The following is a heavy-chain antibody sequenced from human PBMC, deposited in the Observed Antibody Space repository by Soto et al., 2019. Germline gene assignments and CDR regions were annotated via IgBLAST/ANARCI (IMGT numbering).Heavy chain of an antibody. CDR3: ARDLGWAFDC. J-gene: IGHJ4*02. CDR2: IGGGGRLI. D-gene: IGHD6-19*01. Sequence: EVQLVESGGGLVQRGGSLRLSCAASGFTFSSFSMNWVRQAPGRGLEWISYIGGGGRLISYADSVEGRFAISRDNAQNSLYLQMDSLRDEDTAVYYCARDLGWAFDCWGQGTLVTVSS. CDR1: GFTFSSFS. V-gene: IGHV3-48*02.